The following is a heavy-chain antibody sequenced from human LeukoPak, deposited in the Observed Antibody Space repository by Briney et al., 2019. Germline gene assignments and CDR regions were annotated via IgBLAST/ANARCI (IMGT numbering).Heavy chain of an antibody. CDR2: IKQDRSEK. V-gene: IGHV3-7*01. D-gene: IGHD1-1*01. CDR1: RFNFISNW. Sequence: PGGSLRLSCAASRFNFISNWMSWVRQAPGKGLEWVANIKQDRSEKYYVDSVKGRFTISRDNAKNSLYLQMNRLRAEDTAVYYCAGDSNDEVKDWGQGTLVTVSS. CDR3: AGDSNDEVKD. J-gene: IGHJ4*02.